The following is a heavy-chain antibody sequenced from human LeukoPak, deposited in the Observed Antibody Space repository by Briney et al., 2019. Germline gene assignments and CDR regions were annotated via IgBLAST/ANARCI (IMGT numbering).Heavy chain of an antibody. Sequence: SETLSLTCTVSGGSISSYYWSWIRQPPGKGLEWIGYIYYSGSTNYNPSLKSRVSISVDTSKNQFSLKLSSVTAADTAVYYCARGDSSSCIDYWGQGTLVTVSS. D-gene: IGHD6-13*01. CDR1: GGSISSYY. J-gene: IGHJ4*02. CDR3: ARGDSSSCIDY. CDR2: IYYSGST. V-gene: IGHV4-59*08.